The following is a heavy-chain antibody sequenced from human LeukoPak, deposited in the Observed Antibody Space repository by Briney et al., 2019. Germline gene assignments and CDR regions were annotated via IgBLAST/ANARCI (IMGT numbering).Heavy chain of an antibody. CDR1: GGSISSGSYY. Sequence: SETLSLTCTVSGGSISSGSYYWSWIRQPAGKGLEGIGRIYTSGSTNYNPSLKSRVTISVDTSTNQFSLKLSSVTAADTAVYYCASASGWYNWFDPWGQGTLVTVSS. V-gene: IGHV4-61*02. CDR2: IYTSGST. D-gene: IGHD2-15*01. CDR3: ASASGWYNWFDP. J-gene: IGHJ5*02.